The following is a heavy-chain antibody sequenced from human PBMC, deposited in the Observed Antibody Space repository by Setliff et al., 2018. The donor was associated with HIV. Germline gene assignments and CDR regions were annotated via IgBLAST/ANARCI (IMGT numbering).Heavy chain of an antibody. Sequence: SETLSLTCTVSGDSISTYCWIWIRQPPGKGLEWIGNIYTSGSTNYNPSLKSRVTILVDPSNNQFSLRLSSVTAADTAVYYCARHSDFWSEDAFDIWGQGTMVTVSS. D-gene: IGHD3-3*01. V-gene: IGHV4-4*09. CDR3: ARHSDFWSEDAFDI. CDR2: IYTSGST. CDR1: GDSISTYC. J-gene: IGHJ3*02.